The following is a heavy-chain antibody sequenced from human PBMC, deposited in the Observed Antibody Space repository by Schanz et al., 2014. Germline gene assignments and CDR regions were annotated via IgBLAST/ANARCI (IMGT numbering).Heavy chain of an antibody. J-gene: IGHJ4*02. Sequence: EVQLLESGGGLVQPGGSLRLSCLASGFSFSDHAMDWVRQAAGKGLEWVGRVRKKEFSDDTEEYAASVRGRFTISRDDSKNVVNLQMNGLKTEDTAMYYCVREGSTTPVAGLRSFDWLGRFDYWGQGALVTVSS. CDR3: VREGSTTPVAGLRSFDWLGRFDY. V-gene: IGHV3-72*01. CDR2: VRKKEFSDDTE. CDR1: GFSFSDHA. D-gene: IGHD3-9*01.